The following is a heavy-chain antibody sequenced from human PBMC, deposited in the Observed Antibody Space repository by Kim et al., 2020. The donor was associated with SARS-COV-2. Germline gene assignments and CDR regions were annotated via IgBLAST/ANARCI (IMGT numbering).Heavy chain of an antibody. D-gene: IGHD6-19*01. CDR3: ARDFQHSSGWGGAAGDY. V-gene: IGHV3-30-3*01. Sequence: GGSPRLSCAASGFTFSSYAMHWVRQAPGKGLEWVAVISYDGSNKYYADSVKGRFTISRDNSKNTLYLQMNSLRAEDTAVYYCARDFQHSSGWGGAAGDY. J-gene: IGHJ4*01. CDR2: ISYDGSNK. CDR1: GFTFSSYA.